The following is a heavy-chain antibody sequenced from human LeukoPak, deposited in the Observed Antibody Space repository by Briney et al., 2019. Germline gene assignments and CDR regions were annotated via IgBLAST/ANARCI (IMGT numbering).Heavy chain of an antibody. Sequence: SETLSLTCTVSGGSISSYYLNWIRQPPGKGLEWIGSINYSGSTNYNPSLKSRVTISIDTSKNQFSLKLSSVTAADTAVYYCARDYFTSYYYYGMDVWGQGTTVTVSS. CDR1: GGSISSYY. J-gene: IGHJ6*02. CDR2: INYSGST. V-gene: IGHV4-59*01. CDR3: ARDYFTSYYYYGMDV. D-gene: IGHD2/OR15-2a*01.